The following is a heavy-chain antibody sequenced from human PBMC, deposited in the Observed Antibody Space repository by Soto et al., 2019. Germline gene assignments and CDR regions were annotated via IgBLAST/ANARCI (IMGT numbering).Heavy chain of an antibody. D-gene: IGHD5-18*01. CDR3: ARDQEEFKAMVWIDY. V-gene: IGHV3-48*03. CDR1: GFTFSSYE. Sequence: LRLSCAASGFTFSSYEMNWVRQAPGKGLEWVSYISSSGSTIYYADSVKGRFTISRDNAKNSLYLQMNSLRAEDTAVYYCARDQEEFKAMVWIDYWGPGTLVTVSS. CDR2: ISSSGSTI. J-gene: IGHJ4*02.